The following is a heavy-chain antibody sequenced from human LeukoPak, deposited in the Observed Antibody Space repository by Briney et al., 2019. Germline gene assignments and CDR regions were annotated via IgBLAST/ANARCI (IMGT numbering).Heavy chain of an antibody. V-gene: IGHV4-39*07. CDR1: GGSISSSSYY. CDR2: IYYSRST. J-gene: IGHJ5*02. CDR3: ASSSRIAAGGGFDP. Sequence: SETLSLTCTVSGGSISSSSYYWGWIRQPPGKGLEWIGSIYYSRSTYYNPPLKSRVTISVDTSKNQFSLKLSSVTAADTAVYYCASSSRIAAGGGFDPWGQGTLVTVSS. D-gene: IGHD6-13*01.